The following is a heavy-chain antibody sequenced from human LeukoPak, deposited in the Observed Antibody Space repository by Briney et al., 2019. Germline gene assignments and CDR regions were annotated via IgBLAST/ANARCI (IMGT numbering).Heavy chain of an antibody. J-gene: IGHJ3*02. Sequence: SETLSLTCTVSGGSISITRYYWGWIRQPPGKGLEWIASMYSSGTTYYNPSLKSRVTISVDTSKNQFSLKLSSVTAADTAVYYCARGPPDCSSTSCYAFDAFDIWGQGTMVTVSS. D-gene: IGHD2-2*01. CDR1: GGSISITRYY. CDR2: MYSSGTT. V-gene: IGHV4-39*07. CDR3: ARGPPDCSSTSCYAFDAFDI.